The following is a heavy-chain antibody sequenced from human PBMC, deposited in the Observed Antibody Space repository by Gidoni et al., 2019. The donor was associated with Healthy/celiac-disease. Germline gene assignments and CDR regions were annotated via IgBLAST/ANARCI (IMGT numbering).Heavy chain of an antibody. CDR1: GGSFSGYY. J-gene: IGHJ4*02. D-gene: IGHD3-3*01. CDR3: ARAAIFGVVR. V-gene: IGHV4-34*01. Sequence: QVQLQQWGAGLLKPSETLSLTCAVYGGSFSGYYGSWIRQPPGKGLEWIGEINHSGRTNYNPSLKSLVTISVDTSKNQFSLKLSSMTAADTAVYYCARAAIFGVVRWGQGTLVTFSS. CDR2: INHSGRT.